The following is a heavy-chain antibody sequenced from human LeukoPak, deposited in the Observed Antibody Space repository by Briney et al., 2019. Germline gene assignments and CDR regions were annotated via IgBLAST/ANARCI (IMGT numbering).Heavy chain of an antibody. CDR2: IIPILGIA. Sequence: GASVKVSCKASGGTFSSYAISWVRQAPGQGLEWMGRIIPILGIANYAQKFQGRVTITADKSTSTAYMELSSLRSEDTAVYYCARDYIYSSSWYEYWGQGTLVTVSS. CDR3: ARDYIYSSSWYEY. V-gene: IGHV1-69*04. CDR1: GGTFSSYA. D-gene: IGHD6-13*01. J-gene: IGHJ4*02.